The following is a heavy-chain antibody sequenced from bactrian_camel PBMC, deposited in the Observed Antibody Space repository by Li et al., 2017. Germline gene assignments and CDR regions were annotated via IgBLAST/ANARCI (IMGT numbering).Heavy chain of an antibody. D-gene: IGHD3*01. CDR3: ATRWGWYTYGN. J-gene: IGHJ4*01. Sequence: QVQLVESGGGSVQTGGSLRLSCVVSGHSRGSNCVGWYRLPPGRAPAEREGIAAIRRSGGETWYAGSVKGRFTISQDGAENTVFLQMNSLKSEDTALYYCATRWGWYTYGNWGQGTQVTVSS. V-gene: IGHV3-3*01. CDR2: IRRSGGET. CDR1: GHSRGSNC.